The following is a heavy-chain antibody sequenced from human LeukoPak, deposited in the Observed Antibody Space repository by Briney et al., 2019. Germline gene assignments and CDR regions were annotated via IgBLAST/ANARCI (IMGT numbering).Heavy chain of an antibody. CDR3: ARHTEMATIPYYFDY. CDR1: GYTFTSYD. J-gene: IGHJ4*02. V-gene: IGHV1-8*01. CDR2: MNPNSGNT. Sequence: GASVKVSCKDSGYTFTSYDINWVRQATGQGLEWMGWMNPNSGNTGYAQKFQGRVTMTRNTSISTAYLQWSSLKASDTAMYYCARHTEMATIPYYFDYWGQGTLVTVSS. D-gene: IGHD5-24*01.